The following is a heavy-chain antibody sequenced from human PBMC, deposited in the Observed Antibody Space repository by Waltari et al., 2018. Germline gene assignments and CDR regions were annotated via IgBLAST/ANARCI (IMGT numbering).Heavy chain of an antibody. V-gene: IGHV1-69*14. D-gene: IGHD2-15*01. J-gene: IGHJ6*04. CDR2: IIPIFGTE. CDR1: GGTFSSYA. CDR3: AVKGGGYGCGGSCCGVDV. Sequence: QVQLVQSGAEVKKPGSSVKVSCKASGGTFSSYAISWVRQAPGQGLEWMGGIIPIFGTENYAQKFQGRVTSTADKATSTAYVELSSLGSEDMAVYYCAVKGGGYGCGGSCCGVDVWGKGTTVTVSS.